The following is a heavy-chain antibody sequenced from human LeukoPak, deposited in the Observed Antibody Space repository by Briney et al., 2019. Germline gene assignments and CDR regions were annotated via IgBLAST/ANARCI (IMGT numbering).Heavy chain of an antibody. D-gene: IGHD4-17*01. V-gene: IGHV1-18*01. Sequence: ASVKVSCKASGYTFTSYDINWVRQATGQGLEWMGWMNPNSGNTNYAQKLQGRVTMTTDTSTSTAYMELRSLRSDDTAVYYCAKVYGDYAYDYWGQGTLVTVSS. CDR1: GYTFTSYD. CDR2: MNPNSGNT. J-gene: IGHJ4*02. CDR3: AKVYGDYAYDY.